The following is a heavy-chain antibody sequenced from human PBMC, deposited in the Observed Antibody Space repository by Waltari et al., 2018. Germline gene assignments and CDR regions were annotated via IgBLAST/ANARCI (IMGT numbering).Heavy chain of an antibody. CDR1: GGSISSSSSY. J-gene: IGHJ6*02. V-gene: IGHV4-39*01. Sequence: QLQLQESGPGLVKPSETLSLTCTVSGGSISSSSSYWGWIRQPPGKGREWIGSIYYSGSTYYNPSLKSRVTISVDTSKNQFSLKLSSVTAADTAVYYCARFRIVVPAATYYYYYGMDVWGQGTTVTVSS. CDR2: IYYSGST. CDR3: ARFRIVVPAATYYYYYGMDV. D-gene: IGHD2-2*01.